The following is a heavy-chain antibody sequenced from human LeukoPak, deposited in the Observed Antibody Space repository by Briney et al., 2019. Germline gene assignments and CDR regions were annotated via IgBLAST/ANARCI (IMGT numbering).Heavy chain of an antibody. D-gene: IGHD3-10*01. J-gene: IGHJ4*02. V-gene: IGHV3-21*01. CDR1: GFTFSSYS. Sequence: KPGGSLRLSCAASGFTFSSYSMNWGRQAPGKGLEWVSSVSSSRSYIYYADAVKGRFTISRDNAKNSLYLQMNSLRAEDTAVYYCARDAYGSGSSVDYWGQGTLVTVSS. CDR3: ARDAYGSGSSVDY. CDR2: VSSSRSYI.